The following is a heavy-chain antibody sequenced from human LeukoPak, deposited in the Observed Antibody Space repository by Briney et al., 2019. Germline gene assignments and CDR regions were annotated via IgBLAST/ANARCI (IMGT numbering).Heavy chain of an antibody. CDR2: IKKDGSET. CDR1: GFTFSSSW. D-gene: IGHD6-13*01. CDR3: ARGRYSSTTYYFDS. J-gene: IGHJ4*02. Sequence: GGSLRLSCAASGFTFSSSWMSWVRQAPGKGLEWVANIKKDGSETYYVDSVKGRFTISRDNAKNSLYLQMNSLRAEDTAIYYCARGRYSSTTYYFDSWGQGALVTVSS. V-gene: IGHV3-7*03.